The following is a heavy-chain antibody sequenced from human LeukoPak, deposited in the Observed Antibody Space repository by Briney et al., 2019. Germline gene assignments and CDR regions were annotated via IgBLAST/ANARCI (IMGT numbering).Heavy chain of an antibody. D-gene: IGHD3-10*01. CDR2: FGPEDGET. J-gene: IGHJ4*02. Sequence: ASVKVSCKVSGYTLTELSMHWVRQAPGKGLEWMGGFGPEDGETIYAQKFQGRVTMTEDTSTDTAYMELSSLRSEDTAVYYCATGLKYYYGSGDNYWGQGTLVTVSS. V-gene: IGHV1-24*01. CDR3: ATGLKYYYGSGDNY. CDR1: GYTLTELS.